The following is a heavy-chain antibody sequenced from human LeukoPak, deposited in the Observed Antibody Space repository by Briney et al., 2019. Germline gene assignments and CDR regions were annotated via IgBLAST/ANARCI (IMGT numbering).Heavy chain of an antibody. CDR1: GGSIISSSYN. D-gene: IGHD3-9*01. J-gene: IGHJ5*02. V-gene: IGHV4-39*01. CDR2: IYHSGTT. CDR3: ARLPTGYPNWFDP. Sequence: SETLSLTCAVSGGSIISSSYNWGWIRQPPGKGLEWIVTIYHSGTTYYNPSLKSRVTISVDTSKNQFFLKLSSVTAADTAVYYCARLPTGYPNWFDPWGQGSLGTVSS.